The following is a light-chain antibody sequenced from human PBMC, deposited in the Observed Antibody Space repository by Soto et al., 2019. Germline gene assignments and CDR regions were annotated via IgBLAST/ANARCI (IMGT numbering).Light chain of an antibody. CDR1: TSDIGDYNY. CDR2: HVT. V-gene: IGLV2-14*03. Sequence: QSVLTQPASVSGSPGQSINISCTGTTSDIGDYNYISWYQHHPGKAPRLMIYHVTNRPSGVSDRFSGSKSGNTASLTISGLQGEDEADYYCTSYSTSRPWVFGGGTKLTVL. J-gene: IGLJ3*02. CDR3: TSYSTSRPWV.